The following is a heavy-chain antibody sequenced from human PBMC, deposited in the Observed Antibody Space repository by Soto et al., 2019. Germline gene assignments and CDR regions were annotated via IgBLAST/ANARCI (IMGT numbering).Heavy chain of an antibody. Sequence: PSETLSLTCTVSCGSISSSSYYWGWIRQPPGKGLEWIGSIYYSGSTYYNPSLKSRVTISVDTSKNQFSLKLSSVTAADTAVYYCARTRPSGYCSGGSCYRHYYYGMDVWGQGTTVTVSS. CDR1: CGSISSSSYY. V-gene: IGHV4-39*01. D-gene: IGHD2-15*01. J-gene: IGHJ6*02. CDR3: ARTRPSGYCSGGSCYRHYYYGMDV. CDR2: IYYSGST.